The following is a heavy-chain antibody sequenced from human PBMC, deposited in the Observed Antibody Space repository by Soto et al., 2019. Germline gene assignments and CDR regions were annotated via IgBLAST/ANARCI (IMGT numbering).Heavy chain of an antibody. V-gene: IGHV3-23*01. Sequence: GGSLRLSCAASGFTFSSYAMSWVRQAPGKGLEWVSAISGSGGSTYYADSVKGRVNITRDNSKNTLYLQMKSLRAEDKAVYYCAKRGDSSSCYSLWYYYIDVWGKGTTVTVSS. CDR1: GFTFSSYA. CDR2: ISGSGGST. J-gene: IGHJ6*03. CDR3: AKRGDSSSCYSLWYYYIDV. D-gene: IGHD6-13*01.